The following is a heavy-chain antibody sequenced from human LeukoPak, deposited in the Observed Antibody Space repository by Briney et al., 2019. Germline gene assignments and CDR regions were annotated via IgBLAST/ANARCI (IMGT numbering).Heavy chain of an antibody. D-gene: IGHD2-15*01. J-gene: IGHJ4*02. CDR1: GDSFSSNSAA. CDR2: TYYRSKWKN. V-gene: IGHV6-1*01. Sequence: PSQTLSLTCAISGDSFSSNSAAWNWIRQSPSRGLEWLGRTYYRSKWKNDYAVCVKSLITINPDTSKNQFSLQLNSVTPEDTAVYYCARDVVGGGYFEYWGQGTLVSVSS. CDR3: ARDVVGGGYFEY.